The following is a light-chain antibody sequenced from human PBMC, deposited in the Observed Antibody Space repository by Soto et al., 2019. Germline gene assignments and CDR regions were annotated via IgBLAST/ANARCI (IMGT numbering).Light chain of an antibody. Sequence: EVVLTQSPATLSLSPGETATLSCRASQSVSSYLAWYQQKPGQAPRLLIYDASKTATGIPARFSGSWSGTDFTLTISSLEPEDFAVYYCQQRSGWPPSLTFGGGTKVEIK. V-gene: IGKV3-11*01. J-gene: IGKJ4*01. CDR1: QSVSSY. CDR2: DAS. CDR3: QQRSGWPPSLT.